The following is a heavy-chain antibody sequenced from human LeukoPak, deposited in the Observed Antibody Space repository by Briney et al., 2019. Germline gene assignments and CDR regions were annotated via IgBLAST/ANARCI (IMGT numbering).Heavy chain of an antibody. CDR3: ARDVGASNFDS. Sequence: SSETLSLTCTVSGGSITNNYWAWIRQPPGKGLEWIGYTHDSGNSNYNPSLRSRVTISIDTSKNQFSLKLTSVTAADTAVYYCARDVGASNFDSWGQGVQVTVSS. V-gene: IGHV4-59*13. CDR1: GGSITNNY. CDR2: THDSGNS. D-gene: IGHD1-26*01. J-gene: IGHJ4*02.